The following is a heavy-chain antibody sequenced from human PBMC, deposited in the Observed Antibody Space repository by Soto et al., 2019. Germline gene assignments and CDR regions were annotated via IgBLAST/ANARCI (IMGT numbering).Heavy chain of an antibody. Sequence: EVQLLESGGGWVQPGGSLRLSCAVSGFSFSTYAMSWVRQAPGKGLEWVSGISAGGGNTYYADSVRGRFTISRDNSNDTLYLHITSLRAEDTAFYYCAKHAEYQLVSWFDPWGQGTLVTVSS. D-gene: IGHD2-2*01. CDR3: AKHAEYQLVSWFDP. J-gene: IGHJ5*02. V-gene: IGHV3-23*01. CDR1: GFSFSTYA. CDR2: ISAGGGNT.